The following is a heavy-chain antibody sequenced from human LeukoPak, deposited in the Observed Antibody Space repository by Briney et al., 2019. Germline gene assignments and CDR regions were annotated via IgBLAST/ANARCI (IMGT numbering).Heavy chain of an antibody. J-gene: IGHJ4*02. Sequence: ASVKVSCKASGYTFTSYYMHWVRQAPGQGLEWMGIINPSGGSTNYAQKFQGRVTITADESTSTAYMELSSLRSEDTAVYYCARAHSYGSHFDYWGQGTLVTVSS. CDR3: ARAHSYGSHFDY. D-gene: IGHD5-18*01. V-gene: IGHV1-46*01. CDR1: GYTFTSYY. CDR2: INPSGGST.